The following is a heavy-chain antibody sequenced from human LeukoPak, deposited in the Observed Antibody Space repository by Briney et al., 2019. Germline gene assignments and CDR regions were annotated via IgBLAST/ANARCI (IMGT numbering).Heavy chain of an antibody. V-gene: IGHV3-30*02. Sequence: PGGSLRLSCAASGFTLSSYGMHWVRQAPGKGLEWVAFIRYDGSNKYYADSVKGRFTISRDNSKNTLYLQVNSLRAEDTAVYYCAKGNGYSYGRYYFDYWGQGTLVTVSS. CDR3: AKGNGYSYGRYYFDY. D-gene: IGHD5-18*01. CDR1: GFTLSSYG. CDR2: IRYDGSNK. J-gene: IGHJ4*02.